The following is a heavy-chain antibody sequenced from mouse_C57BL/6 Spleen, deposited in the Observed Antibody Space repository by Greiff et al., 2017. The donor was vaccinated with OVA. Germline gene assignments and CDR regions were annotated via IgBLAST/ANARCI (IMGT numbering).Heavy chain of an antibody. J-gene: IGHJ4*01. Sequence: VQLQQSGPELVKPGASVKISCKASGDTFTGYNMNGVKKSPEKSLEWSGENNPSTGGTTYNQKFKAKATLTVDKSSSTAYMQLKSLTSEDSAVFYSASDYRDYWGQGTTVTVSS. CDR1: GDTFTGYN. V-gene: IGHV1-42*01. CDR2: NNPSTGGT. D-gene: IGHD2-4*01. CDR3: ASDYRDY.